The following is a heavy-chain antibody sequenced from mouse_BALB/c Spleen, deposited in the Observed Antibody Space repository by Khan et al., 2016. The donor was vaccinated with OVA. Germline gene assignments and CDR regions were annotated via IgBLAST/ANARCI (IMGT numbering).Heavy chain of an antibody. J-gene: IGHJ3*01. V-gene: IGHV1-9*01. CDR1: GYTFSSYW. CDR2: ILPGSGST. CDR3: ARWGYGSSYGVAY. Sequence: QVQLQQAGAELMKPGASVKISCKATGYTFSSYWIEWVKQRPGHGLEWIGEILPGSGSTNYNEKFKGKATFTADTSSNTAYMQLSSLTSEDSAVYCCARWGYGSSYGVAYWGQGTLVTVSA. D-gene: IGHD1-1*01.